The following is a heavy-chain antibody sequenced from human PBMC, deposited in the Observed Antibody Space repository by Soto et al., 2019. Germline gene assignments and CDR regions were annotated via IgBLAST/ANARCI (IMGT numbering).Heavy chain of an antibody. D-gene: IGHD6-6*01. CDR2: INTNTGNP. CDR1: GYTFTSYA. Sequence: PSVKVSCKASGYTFTSYAMNWVRQAPGQGLEWMGWINTNTGNPTYAQGFTGRFVFSLDTPVSTAYLQICSLKAEDTAVYYCARGVGYSSSSIWFDPWGQGTLVTVSS. CDR3: ARGVGYSSSSIWFDP. J-gene: IGHJ5*02. V-gene: IGHV7-4-1*01.